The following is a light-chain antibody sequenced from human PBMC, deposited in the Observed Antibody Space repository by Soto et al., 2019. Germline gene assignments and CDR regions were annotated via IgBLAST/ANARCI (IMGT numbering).Light chain of an antibody. CDR3: QQYGSSLIT. CDR2: GAS. CDR1: QSVSSNS. J-gene: IGKJ5*01. V-gene: IGKV3-20*01. Sequence: EIVLTQSPGTLSLSPGERATLSCRASQSVSSNSLAWYHQKPGQPPRLLMYGASSRATGIPDRLSGSGSGTDFTLTISRLEPEDLAMYDGQQYGSSLITFGQGTRLEIK.